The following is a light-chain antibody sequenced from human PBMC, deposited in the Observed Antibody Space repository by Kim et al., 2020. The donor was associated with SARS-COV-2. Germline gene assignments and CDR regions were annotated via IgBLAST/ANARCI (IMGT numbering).Light chain of an antibody. Sequence: ELTQPPSASGTPGQRVTISCSGSSSNIGSNYVYWYQQLPGTAPKLLIYSNNQRPSGVPDRFSGSKSGTSASLAISGLRSEDEADYYCATWDDSLSGRVFGGGTQLTVL. CDR1: SSNIGSNY. J-gene: IGLJ2*01. CDR3: ATWDDSLSGRV. V-gene: IGLV1-47*02. CDR2: SNN.